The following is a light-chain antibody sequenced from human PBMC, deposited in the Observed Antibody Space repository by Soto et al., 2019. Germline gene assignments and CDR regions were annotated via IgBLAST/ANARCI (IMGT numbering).Light chain of an antibody. CDR2: DVS. J-gene: IGLJ2*01. CDR1: SSDVGGYNF. CDR3: SSYTSRTTLV. V-gene: IGLV2-14*03. Sequence: QSVLTQPASVSGSPGQSITISCTGTSSDVGGYNFVSWYQHHPSKVPKLMIYDVSNRPSGVSNRFSGSKSGNTASLTISGLQAEDEADYYCSSYTSRTTLVFGGGTKLTVL.